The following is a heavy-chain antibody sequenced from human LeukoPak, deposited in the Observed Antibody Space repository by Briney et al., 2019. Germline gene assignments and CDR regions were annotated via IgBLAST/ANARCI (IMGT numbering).Heavy chain of an antibody. D-gene: IGHD6-19*01. V-gene: IGHV5-51*01. Sequence: GESLKISCKGSGDNFNRHWISWVRQMSGKGLEWMGIIYLGDSDTRYSPSFQGQITISADKSISTAYQQWSSLKASDTAIYYCARHSSYTSGWPLDYWGQGTLVTVSS. CDR3: ARHSSYTSGWPLDY. CDR1: GDNFNRHW. J-gene: IGHJ4*02. CDR2: IYLGDSDT.